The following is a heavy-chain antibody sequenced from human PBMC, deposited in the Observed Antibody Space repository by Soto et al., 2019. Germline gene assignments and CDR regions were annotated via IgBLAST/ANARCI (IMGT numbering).Heavy chain of an antibody. D-gene: IGHD6-19*01. J-gene: IGHJ5*02. CDR1: GFTFSDYY. CDR3: AREVAVAGGLGWFDP. CDR2: ISSSSSYT. V-gene: IGHV3-11*05. Sequence: QVQLVESGGGLVKPGGSLRLSCAASGFTFSDYYMSWIRQAPGKGLEWVSYISSSSSYTNYADSVKGRFTISRDNAKNSQYLQMNSLRAADTAVYYCAREVAVAGGLGWFDPWGQGTLVTVSS.